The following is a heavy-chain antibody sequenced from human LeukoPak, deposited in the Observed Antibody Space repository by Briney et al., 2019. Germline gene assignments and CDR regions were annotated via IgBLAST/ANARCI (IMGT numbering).Heavy chain of an antibody. J-gene: IGHJ4*02. CDR3: ARHKLPIDY. D-gene: IGHD6-6*01. Sequence: PSETLSLNFTVCGGSMSRSSYYWGWISKPPRKGLERFGSIYSCGNTHYNRSLKSRVIISVYTSKHQFSLNLTSVTAADTAVYYCARHKLPIDYWGQGTLVTVSS. CDR2: IYSCGNT. CDR1: GGSMSRSSYY. V-gene: IGHV4-39*01.